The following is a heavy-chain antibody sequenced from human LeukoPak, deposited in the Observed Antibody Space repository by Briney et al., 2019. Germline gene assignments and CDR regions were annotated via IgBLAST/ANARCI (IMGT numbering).Heavy chain of an antibody. V-gene: IGHV3-7*01. CDR3: AGPGGLRAFDY. CDR2: IKQDGSEK. J-gene: IGHJ4*02. Sequence: GGSLRLSCAASGFTFSSYWMSWVRQAPGKGLEWVANIKQDGSEKYYVDSVKGRFTISRDNAKNSLYLQMNSLRAEDTAVYYCAGPGGLRAFDYWGQGTLVTVSS. D-gene: IGHD3-16*01. CDR1: GFTFSSYW.